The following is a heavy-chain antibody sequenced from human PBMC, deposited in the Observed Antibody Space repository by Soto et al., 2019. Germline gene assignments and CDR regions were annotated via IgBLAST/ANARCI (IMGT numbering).Heavy chain of an antibody. V-gene: IGHV4-61*01. CDR3: ARAPSICSGGSCYWFDP. CDR1: GGSVSSGSYY. D-gene: IGHD2-15*01. CDR2: IYYSGST. Sequence: SETLSLTCTVSGGSVSSGSYYWSWIRQPPGKELEWIGYIYYSGSTNYNPSLKSRVTISVDTSKNQFSLKLSSVTAADTAVYYCARAPSICSGGSCYWFDPWGQGTLVTVSS. J-gene: IGHJ5*02.